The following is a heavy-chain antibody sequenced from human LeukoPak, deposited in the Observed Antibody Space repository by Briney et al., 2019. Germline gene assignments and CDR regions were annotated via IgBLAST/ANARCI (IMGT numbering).Heavy chain of an antibody. J-gene: IGHJ4*02. CDR3: AHMAGPERRHYLAS. CDR1: GFTFNRLG. CDR2: SNDSGRDS. Sequence: GGSLTLSCAGAGFTFNRLGMCCVRRSPGRGLEWVSESNDSGRDSYYTDSVKRRFTIARDNSRHTLYLQMSGLTAADTAVYYCAHMAGPERRHYLASWGQGTLVSVSS. V-gene: IGHV3-23*01. D-gene: IGHD1-1*01.